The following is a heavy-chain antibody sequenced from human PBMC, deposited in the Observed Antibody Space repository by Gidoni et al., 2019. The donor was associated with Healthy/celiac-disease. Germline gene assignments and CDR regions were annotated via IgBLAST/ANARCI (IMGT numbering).Heavy chain of an antibody. Sequence: QVQLQQWGAGLLKPSETLSLTCAVYGGSFSGYYWSWIRQPPGKGLEWIGEINHSGSTNYNPSLKSRVTISVDTSKNQFSLKLSSVTAADTAVYYCARGSRREYDFWSGYYQVSRLDFDYWGQGTLVTVSS. J-gene: IGHJ4*02. V-gene: IGHV4-34*01. CDR1: GGSFSGYY. CDR2: INHSGST. D-gene: IGHD3-3*01. CDR3: ARGSRREYDFWSGYYQVSRLDFDY.